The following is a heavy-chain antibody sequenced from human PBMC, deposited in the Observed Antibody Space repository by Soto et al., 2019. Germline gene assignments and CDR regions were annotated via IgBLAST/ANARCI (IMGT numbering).Heavy chain of an antibody. CDR2: INAGNGNT. CDR1: GYTFTSYA. V-gene: IGHV1-3*05. J-gene: IGHJ4*02. Sequence: QVQLVQSGAEEKKPGASVKVSCKASGYTFTSYAMHWVRQAPGQRLEWMGWINAGNGNTKYSQKFQGRVTITRDTSASTAYMELSSLRSEDTAVYYCVRAPITMIVVVITGPDYWGQGTLVTVSS. CDR3: VRAPITMIVVVITGPDY. D-gene: IGHD3-22*01.